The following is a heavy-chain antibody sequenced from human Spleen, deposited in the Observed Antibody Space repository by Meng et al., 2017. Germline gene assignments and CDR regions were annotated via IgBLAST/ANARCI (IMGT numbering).Heavy chain of an antibody. CDR2: IYYSGST. CDR3: ARGTSSGYSGCDY. D-gene: IGHD3-22*01. CDR1: GGSISSRNYY. V-gene: IGHV4-39*07. J-gene: IGHJ4*02. Sequence: SQTLSLTCAVSGGSISSRNYYWAWIRQPPGKGLEWIGTIYYSGSTSYNPSLKSRVTISVDTSKNQFSLKLSSVTAADTAVYYCARGTSSGYSGCDYWGQGTLVTVSS.